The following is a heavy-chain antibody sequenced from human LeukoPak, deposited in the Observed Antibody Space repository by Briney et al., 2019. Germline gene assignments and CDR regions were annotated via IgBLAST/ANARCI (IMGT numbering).Heavy chain of an antibody. CDR2: IIGSGGST. D-gene: IGHD3-16*01. V-gene: IGHV3-23*01. CDR3: AKGYYDYVWGSYYFDY. J-gene: IGHJ4*02. Sequence: GGSLRLSCAASGFTFSSYAMSWVRQAPGKGLEWVSAIIGSGGSTYYADSVKGRFTIARDNSRDTLYLQMNSLRVEDTAVYYCAKGYYDYVWGSYYFDYWGQGTLVTVSS. CDR1: GFTFSSYA.